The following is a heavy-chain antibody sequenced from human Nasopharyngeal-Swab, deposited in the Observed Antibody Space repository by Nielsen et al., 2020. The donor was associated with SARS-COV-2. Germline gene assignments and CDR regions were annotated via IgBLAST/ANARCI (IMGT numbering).Heavy chain of an antibody. CDR3: AKGRYYYGSGSYYFDY. CDR1: GFTFQSYW. J-gene: IGHJ4*02. Sequence: GESLKISCTASGFTFQSYWVHWVRQVPGKGLEWISRINSDGSSTTYEDSVKGRFTISRDNAKNTLYLQMNSLRAEDTAVYYCAKGRYYYGSGSYYFDYWGQGTLVTVSS. V-gene: IGHV3-74*01. D-gene: IGHD3-10*01. CDR2: INSDGSST.